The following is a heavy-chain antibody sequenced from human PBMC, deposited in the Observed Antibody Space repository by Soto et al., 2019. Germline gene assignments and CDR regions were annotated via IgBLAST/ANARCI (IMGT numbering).Heavy chain of an antibody. CDR3: AKESWGLAFDT. CDR1: GFPFSTYA. D-gene: IGHD7-27*01. Sequence: EVQLLESGGGLVQPGGSLRLSCAASGFPFSTYAMSWVRQAPGRGLEWVSAIRGSGYTTYYADSVKGRFTISRDNSKSTLSLQMNSLRGEDTAIYYCAKESWGLAFDTWGQGTMVTVSS. CDR2: IRGSGYTT. V-gene: IGHV3-23*01. J-gene: IGHJ3*02.